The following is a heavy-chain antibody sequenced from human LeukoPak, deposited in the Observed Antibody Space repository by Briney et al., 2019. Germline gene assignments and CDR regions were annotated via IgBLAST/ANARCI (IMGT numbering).Heavy chain of an antibody. CDR2: ISGSGGST. Sequence: GGSLRLSCAASGFTFSSYAMSWVRQAPGKGLEWVSAISGSGGSTYYADSVKGRFTISRDNSKNTLYLQMNSLRAEDTAVYYCAKDPHSSWHGGRGYYFDYWGQGTLVTVSS. CDR3: AKDPHSSWHGGRGYYFDY. CDR1: GFTFSSYA. V-gene: IGHV3-23*01. D-gene: IGHD6-13*01. J-gene: IGHJ4*02.